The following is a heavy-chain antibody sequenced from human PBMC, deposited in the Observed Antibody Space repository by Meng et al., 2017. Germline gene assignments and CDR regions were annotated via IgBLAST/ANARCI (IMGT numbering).Heavy chain of an antibody. CDR3: ARESRDYYFDY. V-gene: IGHV1-18*01. CDR2: ISAYNGNT. D-gene: IGHD3/OR15-3a*01. Sequence: VHVVQVGAEVKKPGGSVKVSCKASGYTFTSYGISWVRQAPGQGLEWMGWISAYNGNTNYAQKLQGRVTMTTDTSTSTAYMELRSLRSNDTAVYYCARESRDYYFDYWGQGTLVTVSS. CDR1: GYTFTSYG. J-gene: IGHJ4*02.